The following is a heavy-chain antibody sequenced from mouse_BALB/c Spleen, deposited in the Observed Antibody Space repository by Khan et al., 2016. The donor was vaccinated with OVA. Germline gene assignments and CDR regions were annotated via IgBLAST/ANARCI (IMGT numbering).Heavy chain of an antibody. CDR3: ARVYGGDFDY. CDR2: ISYSGNT. D-gene: IGHD1-1*01. V-gene: IGHV3-2*02. J-gene: IGHJ2*01. CDR1: GYSITSDYA. Sequence: EVQLQESGPGLVKPSQSLSLICTVTGYSITSDYARNWIRQFPGNKLEWMGFISYSGNTKYNPSLKSRISITRDTSKNQFFLQLNSVTTEDTATYYCARVYGGDFDYWGHGTTFTVSS.